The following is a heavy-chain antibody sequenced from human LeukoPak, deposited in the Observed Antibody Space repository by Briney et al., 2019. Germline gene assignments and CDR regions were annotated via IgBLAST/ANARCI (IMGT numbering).Heavy chain of an antibody. J-gene: IGHJ3*02. D-gene: IGHD5-12*01. CDR1: GFTFSSYG. V-gene: IGHV3-23*01. Sequence: GGSLRLSCAASGFTFSSYGMHWVRQAPGKGLEWVSSISYSGGNTYYADSVKGRFTISRDNSKNTLYLQMNSLRAEDTAVYYCANSGYSGYPGAFDIWGQGTMVTVSS. CDR2: ISYSGGNT. CDR3: ANSGYSGYPGAFDI.